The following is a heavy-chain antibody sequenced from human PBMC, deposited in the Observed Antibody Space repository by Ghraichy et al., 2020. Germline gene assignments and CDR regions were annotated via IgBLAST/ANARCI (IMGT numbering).Heavy chain of an antibody. V-gene: IGHV4-39*01. D-gene: IGHD3-3*01. Sequence: SETLSLTCTVSGGSISSNNYYWGWIRQPPGKGLEWIGSIYYSGSTYYNPSLKSRVTISVDTSKNQFSLKLSSVTAADTAVYYCARATYYDSTVIDYWGQGTLVTVSS. CDR3: ARATYYDSTVIDY. CDR2: IYYSGST. CDR1: GGSISSNNYY. J-gene: IGHJ4*02.